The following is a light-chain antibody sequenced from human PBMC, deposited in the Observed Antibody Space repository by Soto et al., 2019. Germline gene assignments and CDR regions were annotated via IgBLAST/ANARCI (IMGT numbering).Light chain of an antibody. V-gene: IGKV3-15*01. CDR3: QQYYDWPIT. J-gene: IGKJ5*01. CDR1: QSVSRY. Sequence: IGLTQSTDTLSCSPGERSTLSCRSSQSVSRYLAWYQQKPCQAPRLLIYGASTRATGIPARFSGSGSGTEFTLTVSSLQSEDFAVYYSQQYYDWPITFGQGTRLEIK. CDR2: GAS.